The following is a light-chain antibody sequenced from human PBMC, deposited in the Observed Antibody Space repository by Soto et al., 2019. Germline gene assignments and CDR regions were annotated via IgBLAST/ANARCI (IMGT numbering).Light chain of an antibody. Sequence: AIRMTQSPSSFSASTGDRVTITCRASQGISSYLAWYQQKPGKAPKLLIYAACTLQSGVPSRFSGSGSGTDFTLTISCLQSEDFATYYCQQYYSYRPITFGQWTRLEIK. J-gene: IGKJ5*01. CDR3: QQYYSYRPIT. V-gene: IGKV1-8*01. CDR2: AAC. CDR1: QGISSY.